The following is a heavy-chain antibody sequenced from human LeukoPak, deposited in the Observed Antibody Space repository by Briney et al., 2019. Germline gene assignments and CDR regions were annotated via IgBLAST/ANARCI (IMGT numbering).Heavy chain of an antibody. J-gene: IGHJ4*02. CDR1: GFTFKNYA. CDR3: ARFLQALLWFGETRYFDY. D-gene: IGHD3-10*01. CDR2: IRESGDET. Sequence: GGSLRLSCVASGFTFKNYAMTWVRQTPGKGLEWVSVIRESGDETYDADSVKGRFISTRDDAKNSLYLQMNSLRAEDTAVYYCARFLQALLWFGETRYFDYWGQGTLVTVSS. V-gene: IGHV3-23*01.